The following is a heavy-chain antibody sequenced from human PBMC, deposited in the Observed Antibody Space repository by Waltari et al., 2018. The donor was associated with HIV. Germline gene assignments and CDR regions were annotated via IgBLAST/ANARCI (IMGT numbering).Heavy chain of an antibody. D-gene: IGHD6-13*01. CDR1: GATFSKYG. V-gene: IGHV3-23*01. Sequence: EVQVLESGGALVQPGGSLRLSCAASGATFSKYGMRWVRQAPGRGLEWVSTIRGSGGSTYYADSVKGRFTVSRDNSKNTLYLQMNSLRAEDTAVYFCVKEHQYSHSWYSYYGMDVWGQGTTVTVSS. J-gene: IGHJ6*02. CDR3: VKEHQYSHSWYSYYGMDV. CDR2: IRGSGGST.